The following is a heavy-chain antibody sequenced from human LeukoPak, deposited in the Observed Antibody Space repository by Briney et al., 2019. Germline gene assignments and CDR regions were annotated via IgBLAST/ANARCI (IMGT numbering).Heavy chain of an antibody. CDR1: GDSISSYY. D-gene: IGHD3-10*01. J-gene: IGHJ5*02. CDR2: IHYTGST. V-gene: IGHV4-59*01. Sequence: SETLSLTCTVSGDSISSYYWSWIRQSPGKGLECIGYIHYTGSTNYNPSLKSRVTISVETSKNQFSLKLKSVTAADTAVYYCARGGYYGSGNDFRFDPWGQGTLVTVSS. CDR3: ARGGYYGSGNDFRFDP.